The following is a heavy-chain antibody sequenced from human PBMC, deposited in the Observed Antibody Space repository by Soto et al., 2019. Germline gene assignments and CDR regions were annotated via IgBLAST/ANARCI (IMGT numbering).Heavy chain of an antibody. Sequence: QVPLVQSGAEVKKPGSSVKVSCKASGGTFSSYTISWVRQAPGQGLEWMGRIIPILGIANYAQKFQGRVTITADKSTSTAYMELSSLRSEDTAVYYCARESKVDYYYYYMDVWGKGTTVTVSS. CDR1: GGTFSSYT. CDR2: IIPILGIA. J-gene: IGHJ6*03. CDR3: ARESKVDYYYYYMDV. V-gene: IGHV1-69*08.